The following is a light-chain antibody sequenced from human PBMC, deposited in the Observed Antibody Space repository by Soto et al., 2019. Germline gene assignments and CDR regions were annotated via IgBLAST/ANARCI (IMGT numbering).Light chain of an antibody. CDR1: PSVSNTY. J-gene: IGKJ4*01. CDR2: GAS. CDR3: QQHGTSPELT. V-gene: IGKV3-20*01. Sequence: EIVLTQSPGTLSLSPGEKATLPFRASPSVSNTYLAWYQQKPGQAPRLLISGASSRATGIPDRFSGSGSGTDFSLTISRLEPEDFAVYYCQQHGTSPELTFGGGTRVEIK.